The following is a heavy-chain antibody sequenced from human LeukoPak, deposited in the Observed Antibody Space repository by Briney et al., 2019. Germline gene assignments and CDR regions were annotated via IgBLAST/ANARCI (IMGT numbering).Heavy chain of an antibody. J-gene: IGHJ6*04. CDR3: TKDDRYCSSTSCYGGYYYYYGMDV. V-gene: IGHV3-49*04. CDR1: GFTFGDYA. CDR2: IRSKAYGGTT. D-gene: IGHD2-2*01. Sequence: PGGSLRLSCTASGFTFGDYAMSWVRQAPRKGLEWVGFIRSKAYGGTTEYAASVKGRFTISRDDSKSIAYLQMNSLKTEDTAVYYCTKDDRYCSSTSCYGGYYYYYGMDVWGKGTTVTVSS.